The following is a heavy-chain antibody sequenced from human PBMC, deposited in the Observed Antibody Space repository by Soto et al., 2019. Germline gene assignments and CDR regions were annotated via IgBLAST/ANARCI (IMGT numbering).Heavy chain of an antibody. V-gene: IGHV3-23*01. CDR3: AKTPRQWLVYFDY. D-gene: IGHD6-19*01. J-gene: IGHJ4*02. Sequence: GGSLRHSCAASGFTFRNYAIAWVLQAPGKGLEWVSGISGSGGTTYYADSVKGRFTISRDNSKDTLHLQMNSLRAEDTAVYYCAKTPRQWLVYFDYWGQGALVTVPS. CDR2: ISGSGGTT. CDR1: GFTFRNYA.